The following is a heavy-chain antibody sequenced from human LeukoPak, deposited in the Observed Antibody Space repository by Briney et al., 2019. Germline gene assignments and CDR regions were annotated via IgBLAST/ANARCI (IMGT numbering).Heavy chain of an antibody. CDR2: INPNSGGT. Sequence: ASVKVSCKASEYTFTAYYMHWVRQTPGQGLERMGWINPNSGGTNYAQKFQGRVTMTRDTSISTAYMELSRLRSDDTAVYYCARGVGTTAQDFDYWGQGTLVTVSS. J-gene: IGHJ4*02. CDR3: ARGVGTTAQDFDY. CDR1: EYTFTAYY. V-gene: IGHV1-2*02. D-gene: IGHD1-7*01.